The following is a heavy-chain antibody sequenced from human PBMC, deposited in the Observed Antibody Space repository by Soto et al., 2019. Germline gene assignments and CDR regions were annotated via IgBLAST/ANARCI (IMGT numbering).Heavy chain of an antibody. V-gene: IGHV2-70*03. CDR3: AKKYPGTRAFDF. CDR1: GFSLSTSGMR. D-gene: IGHD2-2*01. CDR2: IDWDDDK. Sequence: GPTLVYSPQTLTLTCTFSGFSLSTSGMRVSWIRPPPGQSLEWLARIDWDDDKVYSTSLKTRLTISKDASKNQVVLTMNSLRAEDTALYYCAKKYPGTRAFDFWGQGTLVTGSS. J-gene: IGHJ4*02.